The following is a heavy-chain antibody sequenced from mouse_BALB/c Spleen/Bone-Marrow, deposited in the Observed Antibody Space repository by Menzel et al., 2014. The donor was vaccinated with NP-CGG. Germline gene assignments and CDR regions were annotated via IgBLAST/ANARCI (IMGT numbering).Heavy chain of an antibody. CDR2: INSNGGST. J-gene: IGHJ4*01. CDR1: GFTFSSYY. V-gene: IGHV5-6-2*01. D-gene: IGHD2-12*01. Sequence: EVKLVESGGGLVKLGGSLKLSCAASGFTFSSYYMSWVRQTPEKRLELVAAINSNGGSTYYPDTVTGRFTISRDNAKNTLYLQMSSLKSEDTALYYCARLGNDDAMDYWGQGTSVTVSS. CDR3: ARLGNDDAMDY.